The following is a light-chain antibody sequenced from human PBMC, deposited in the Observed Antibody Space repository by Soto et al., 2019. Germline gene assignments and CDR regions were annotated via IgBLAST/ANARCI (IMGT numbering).Light chain of an antibody. J-gene: IGLJ1*01. CDR3: LLSYSGASYV. V-gene: IGLV7-46*01. Sequence: QTAVTQEPSLTVSPGGTVTLTCGSSTGAVTGGHYTYWFQQKPGQAPRTLIYDTSNKHSWTPARFSGSLLGGKAALTLSGAQPEDEAEYYCLLSYSGASYVFGTGTKLTVL. CDR2: DTS. CDR1: TGAVTGGHY.